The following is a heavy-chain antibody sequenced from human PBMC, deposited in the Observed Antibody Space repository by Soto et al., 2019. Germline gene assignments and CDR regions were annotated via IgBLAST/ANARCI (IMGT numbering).Heavy chain of an antibody. CDR1: GDSVSSNSAA. CDR3: ARDRLGDGYNDY. D-gene: IGHD5-12*01. J-gene: IGHJ4*02. V-gene: IGHV6-1*01. Sequence: LSQTLSLTCAISGDSVSSNSAAWSWIRQSPSRGLEWLGRTYYRSKWYNNYAVSVKSRITINPDTSKNQFSLQLNSVTPGDTAVYYCARDRLGDGYNDYWGQGTLVTVSS. CDR2: TYYRSKWYN.